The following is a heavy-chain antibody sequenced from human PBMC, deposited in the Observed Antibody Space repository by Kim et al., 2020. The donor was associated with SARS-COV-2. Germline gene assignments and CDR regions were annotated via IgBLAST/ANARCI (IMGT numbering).Heavy chain of an antibody. CDR1: GFPFSVYD. Sequence: GGSLRLSCVASGFPFSVYDMHWVRQAPGKGLEWVAIISSDGSRVQYADSVAGRFTISRDNAKNTLFLQVTFLSAEDTALYYCAKPSSSYYLWGQGTLVTV. J-gene: IGHJ4*02. CDR3: AKPSSSYYL. V-gene: IGHV3-30*18. D-gene: IGHD6-13*01. CDR2: ISSDGSRV.